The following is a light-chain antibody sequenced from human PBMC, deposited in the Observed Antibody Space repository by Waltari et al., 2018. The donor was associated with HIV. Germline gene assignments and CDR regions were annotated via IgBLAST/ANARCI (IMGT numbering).Light chain of an antibody. CDR2: KDS. Sequence: SYELTQPPSVSVSPGQTARITCSGETLADQYVSWYLQKSGQAPVLVMYKDSERPSGIPERFYGSTSGTTVTLIISGVQAEDEADYYCQSVDSKDSHYVFGTGTKVTVL. V-gene: IGLV3-25*03. CDR1: TLADQY. J-gene: IGLJ1*01. CDR3: QSVDSKDSHYV.